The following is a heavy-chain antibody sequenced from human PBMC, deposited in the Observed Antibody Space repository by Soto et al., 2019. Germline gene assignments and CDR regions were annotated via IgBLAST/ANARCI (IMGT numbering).Heavy chain of an antibody. J-gene: IGHJ5*02. Sequence: QVQLQQWGAGLLKPSETLSLTCAVYGGSFSAYYWNWIRQPPGKGLEWIGEIDQSGYTNYNPALKSRVTVSVDTSKNQFSLRLISVTAADTAVYYCARVRDWFDPWGQGTLVTVSS. CDR1: GGSFSAYY. V-gene: IGHV4-34*01. CDR3: ARVRDWFDP. D-gene: IGHD3-3*01. CDR2: IDQSGYT.